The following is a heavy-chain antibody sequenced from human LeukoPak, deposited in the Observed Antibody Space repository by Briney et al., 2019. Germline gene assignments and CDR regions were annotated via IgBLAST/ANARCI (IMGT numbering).Heavy chain of an antibody. CDR2: IRSKANSYAT. V-gene: IGHV3-73*01. Sequence: GGSLRLSCAASGFTFSGSAMPWVRQASGKGLEWVGRIRSKANSYATAYAASVKGRFTISRDDSKNTAYLQMNSLKTEDTAVYYCTRPYCSSTSCSYYFDYWGQGTLVTVSS. CDR1: GFTFSGSA. CDR3: TRPYCSSTSCSYYFDY. D-gene: IGHD2-2*01. J-gene: IGHJ4*02.